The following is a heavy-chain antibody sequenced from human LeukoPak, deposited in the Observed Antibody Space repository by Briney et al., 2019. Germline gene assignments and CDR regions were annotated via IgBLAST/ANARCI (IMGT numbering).Heavy chain of an antibody. CDR3: ARRGYCATSTCYRLFDY. CDR2: IYPGDSDT. CDR1: GYSFTNYW. J-gene: IGHJ4*02. D-gene: IGHD2-2*01. V-gene: IGHV5-51*01. Sequence: PGESLQIASKGSGYSFTNYWIGWVRQMPGKGLEWMGIIYPGDSDTRYSPSFQGQVTISADKSITTAYLQCSSLKASDTAMYYCARRGYCATSTCYRLFDYWGQGTLVTVSS.